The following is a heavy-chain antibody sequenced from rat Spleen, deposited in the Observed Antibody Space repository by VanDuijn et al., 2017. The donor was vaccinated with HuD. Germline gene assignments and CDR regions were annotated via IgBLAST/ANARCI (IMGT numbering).Heavy chain of an antibody. J-gene: IGHJ2*01. CDR1: GFSLTSYG. CDR2: IWSGGST. Sequence: QVQLKESGPGLVQPSQTLSLTCTVSGFSLTSYGVSWVRQPPGKGLEWIAGIWSGGSTYYDSGLKSRLSISRDTSKSQVFLKMNSLQTEDTAIYFCTRGPPRDAVEHYYGYYFDYWGQGVMVTVSS. D-gene: IGHD1-1*01. CDR3: TRGPPRDAVEHYYGYYFDY. V-gene: IGHV2-15*01.